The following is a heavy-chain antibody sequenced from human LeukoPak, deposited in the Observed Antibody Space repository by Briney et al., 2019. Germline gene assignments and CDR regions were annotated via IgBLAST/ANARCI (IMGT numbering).Heavy chain of an antibody. CDR1: GGSFSGYY. J-gene: IGHJ4*02. Sequence: SETLSLTCAVYGGSFSGYYWSWIRQPPGKGLEWIGEINHSGSTNYNPSLKSRGTISVDTSKNQFSLKLSSVTAADTAVYYCARGRGWLPYYFDYWGQGTLVTVSS. V-gene: IGHV4-34*01. CDR3: ARGRGWLPYYFDY. CDR2: INHSGST. D-gene: IGHD5-12*01.